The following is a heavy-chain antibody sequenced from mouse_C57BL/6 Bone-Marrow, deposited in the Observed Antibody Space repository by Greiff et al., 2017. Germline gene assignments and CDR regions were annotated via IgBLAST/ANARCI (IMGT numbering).Heavy chain of an antibody. CDR1: GFTFSSYA. J-gene: IGHJ1*03. Sequence: EVMLVESGGGLVKPGGSLKLSCAASGFTFSSYAMSWVRQTPEKRLEWVATISDGGSYTYYPDNVQGRFTISRDNAKNNLYLQMSHLKSEDTAMYYCAREPDSYWYFDVWGTGTTVTVSS. V-gene: IGHV5-4*01. CDR3: AREPDSYWYFDV. CDR2: ISDGGSYT.